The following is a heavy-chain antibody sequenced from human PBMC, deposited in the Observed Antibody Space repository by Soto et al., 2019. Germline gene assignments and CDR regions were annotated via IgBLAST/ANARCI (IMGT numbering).Heavy chain of an antibody. V-gene: IGHV4-31*03. D-gene: IGHD3-10*01. J-gene: IGHJ5*02. Sequence: QVQLQESGPGLVKPSQTLSLTCTVSGDSITSGGYYWTWIRQYPGKGLEYIGCIYYSGVTYYNPSRKSRVTISVDTSTNQFSPKLSSVTAADTAMYYCARDLRGRGSGRFDPWGQGTLVTVSS. CDR1: GDSITSGGYY. CDR2: IYYSGVT. CDR3: ARDLRGRGSGRFDP.